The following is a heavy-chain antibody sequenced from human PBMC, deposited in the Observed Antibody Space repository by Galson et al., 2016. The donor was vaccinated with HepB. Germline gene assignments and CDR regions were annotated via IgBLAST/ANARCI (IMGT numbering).Heavy chain of an antibody. CDR1: GFTFSSYA. CDR2: ISGDGGGT. CDR3: AKGNIVQVPAAPYA. J-gene: IGHJ5*02. Sequence: SLRLSCAASGFTFSSYAMSWVRQAPGKGLEWVSSISGDGGGTYYADSVKGRFTISRDNSRNTLSLQMDSLRAEDSAIYYCAKGNIVQVPAAPYAWGQGALVTVSS. D-gene: IGHD2-2*01. V-gene: IGHV3-23*01.